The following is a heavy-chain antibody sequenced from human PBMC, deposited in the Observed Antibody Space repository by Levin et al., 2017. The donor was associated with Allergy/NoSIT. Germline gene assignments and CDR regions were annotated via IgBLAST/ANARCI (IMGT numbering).Heavy chain of an antibody. D-gene: IGHD6-13*01. CDR3: ARNQQLVP. CDR2: IYSGGST. V-gene: IGHV3-53*01. J-gene: IGHJ5*02. CDR1: GFTVSSNY. Sequence: ETLSLTCAASGFTVSSNYMSWVRQAPGKGLEWVSVIYSGGSTYYADSVKGRFTISRDNSKNTLYLQMNSLRAEDTAVYYGARNQQLVPWGQGTLVTVSS.